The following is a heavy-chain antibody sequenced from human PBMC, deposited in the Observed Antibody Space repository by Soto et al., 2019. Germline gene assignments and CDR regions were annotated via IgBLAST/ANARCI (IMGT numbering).Heavy chain of an antibody. CDR2: ISSSGSTI. D-gene: IGHD2-8*01. CDR3: AREGRDIVLMVYATHHYYGMGV. J-gene: IGHJ6*02. V-gene: IGHV3-48*03. CDR1: GFTFSSYE. Sequence: GGSLRLSCAASGFTFSSYEMNWVRQAPGKGLEWVSYISSSGSTIYYADSVKGRFTISRDNAKNSLYLQMNSLRAEDTAVYYCAREGRDIVLMVYATHHYYGMGVWGQGTTVTVSS.